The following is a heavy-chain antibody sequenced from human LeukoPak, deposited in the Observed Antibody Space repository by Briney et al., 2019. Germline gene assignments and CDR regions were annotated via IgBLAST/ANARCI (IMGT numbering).Heavy chain of an antibody. V-gene: IGHV2-70*11. J-gene: IGHJ4*02. CDR1: GFSLTTSEMC. CDR3: ARMRPNAPLDY. Sequence: ESGPTLVNPTQTLTLTCTLPGFSLTTSEMCVSWIRQPPGKALEWLARIDWDDDKYYSTSLKTRLTISKDTSKNQVVLTMTNMDPVDTATYYCARMRPNAPLDYWGQGTLVTVSS. CDR2: IDWDDDK.